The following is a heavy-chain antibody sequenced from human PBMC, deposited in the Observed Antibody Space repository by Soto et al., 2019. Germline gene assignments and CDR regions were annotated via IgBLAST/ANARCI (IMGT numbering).Heavy chain of an antibody. V-gene: IGHV4-61*01. J-gene: IGHJ6*02. Sequence: PSETLSLTCTVSGGSVSSGSYYWSWLRQPPGKGLEWIGYIYYSGSTNYNPSLKSRVTISVDTSKNQFSLKLSSVTAADTAVYYCARAASLYYYYGMDVWGQGTTVTVSS. CDR1: GGSVSSGSYY. D-gene: IGHD6-25*01. CDR3: ARAASLYYYYGMDV. CDR2: IYYSGST.